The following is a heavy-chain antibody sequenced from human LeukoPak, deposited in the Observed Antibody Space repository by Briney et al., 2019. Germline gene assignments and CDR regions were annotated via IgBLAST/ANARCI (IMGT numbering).Heavy chain of an antibody. CDR2: IYHSGST. CDR3: ARARDSSGYSYFDY. D-gene: IGHD3-22*01. CDR1: GGSISSGGYS. Sequence: SETLSLTCAVPGGSISSGGYSWSWIRQPPGKGLEWIGYIYHSGSTYYNPSLKSRVTISVDRSKNQFSLKLSSVTAADTAVHYCARARDSSGYSYFDYWGQGTLVTVSS. J-gene: IGHJ4*02. V-gene: IGHV4-30-2*01.